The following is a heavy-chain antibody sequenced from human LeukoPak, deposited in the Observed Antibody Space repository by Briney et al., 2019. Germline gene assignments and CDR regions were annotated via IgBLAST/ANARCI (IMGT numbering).Heavy chain of an antibody. Sequence: ASVKVSCKASGFDFTSYGISWVRQAPGQGLEWMGWISAYNGNTHYAQKLQGRVTMTTDTSASTAYMELRSLRSEDTAVYYCARGGGDYDFWSGYYYFDYWGQGTLVTVSS. J-gene: IGHJ4*02. D-gene: IGHD3-3*01. CDR2: ISAYNGNT. CDR1: GFDFTSYG. CDR3: ARGGGDYDFWSGYYYFDY. V-gene: IGHV1-18*01.